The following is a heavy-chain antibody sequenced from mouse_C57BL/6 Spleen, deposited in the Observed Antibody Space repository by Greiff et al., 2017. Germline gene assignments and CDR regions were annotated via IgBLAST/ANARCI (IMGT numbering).Heavy chain of an antibody. D-gene: IGHD3-1*01. CDR1: GYTFTSYW. V-gene: IGHV1-74*01. CDR2: IHPSDSDT. Sequence: QVQLQQPGAELVKPGASVKVSCKASGYTFTSYWMHWVKQRPGQGLEWIGRIHPSDSDTNYNQKFKGKATLTVDKTSSTASMQISSLTSEDSAVYYCAIPDRYYWYFAVWGTGTTVTVSS. J-gene: IGHJ1*03. CDR3: AIPDRYYWYFAV.